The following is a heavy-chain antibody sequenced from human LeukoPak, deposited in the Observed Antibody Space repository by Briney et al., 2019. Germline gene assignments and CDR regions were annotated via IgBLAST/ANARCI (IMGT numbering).Heavy chain of an antibody. CDR3: SATYYYDSSGYIPGYFDY. Sequence: GGSLRLSCAASGFTFSSYSMNWVRQAPGKGLEWVSSISSSSSYIYYADSVKGRFTISRDNSKNTLYLQMNSLRAEDTAVYYCSATYYYDSSGYIPGYFDYWGQGTLVTVSS. D-gene: IGHD3-22*01. J-gene: IGHJ4*02. CDR2: ISSSSSYI. CDR1: GFTFSSYS. V-gene: IGHV3-21*04.